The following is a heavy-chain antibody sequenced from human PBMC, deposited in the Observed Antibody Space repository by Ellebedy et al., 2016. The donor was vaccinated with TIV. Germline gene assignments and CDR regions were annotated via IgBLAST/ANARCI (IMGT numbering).Heavy chain of an antibody. CDR1: GYTFTSYA. V-gene: IGHV1-18*01. Sequence: ASVKVSCKASGYTFTSYAMHWVRRAPGQRLEWMGWISAYNGNTNCAQKLQGRVTMTTDTSTSTAYMELRSLRSDDTAVYYCARLEPAHITMVRGVIGNWFDPWGQGTLVTVSS. D-gene: IGHD3-10*01. CDR3: ARLEPAHITMVRGVIGNWFDP. CDR2: ISAYNGNT. J-gene: IGHJ5*02.